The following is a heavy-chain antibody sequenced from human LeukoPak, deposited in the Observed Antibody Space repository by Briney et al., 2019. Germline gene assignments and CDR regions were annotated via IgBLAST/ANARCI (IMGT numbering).Heavy chain of an antibody. V-gene: IGHV3-9*01. CDR2: ISWNSGSI. J-gene: IGHJ6*02. Sequence: SGGSLRLSCAASGFTFDDYAMHWVRQAPGKGLEWVSGISWNSGSIGYADSVKGRFTISRDNAKNSLYLQMNSLRAEDTASYYCAKDMGYSYGYYYYYGMDVWGQGTTVTVSS. CDR1: GFTFDDYA. D-gene: IGHD5-18*01. CDR3: AKDMGYSYGYYYYYGMDV.